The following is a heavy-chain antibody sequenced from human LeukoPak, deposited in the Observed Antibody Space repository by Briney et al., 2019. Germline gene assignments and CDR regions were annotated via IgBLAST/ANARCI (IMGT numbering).Heavy chain of an antibody. CDR3: ARVWGSYRYAHFDY. J-gene: IGHJ4*02. D-gene: IGHD3-16*02. CDR2: IYYSGST. Sequence: SETLSLTCTVSGGSSSSYYWSWIRQPPGKGLEWIGYIYYSGSTNYNPSLKSRVTISVDTSKNQFSLKLSSVTAADTAVYYCARVWGSYRYAHFDYWGQGTLVTVSS. CDR1: GGSSSSYY. V-gene: IGHV4-59*01.